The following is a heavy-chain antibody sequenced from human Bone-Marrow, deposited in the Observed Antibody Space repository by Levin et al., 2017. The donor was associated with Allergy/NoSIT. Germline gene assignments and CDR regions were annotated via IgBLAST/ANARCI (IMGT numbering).Heavy chain of an antibody. CDR1: GYTFTGYY. D-gene: IGHD2-2*01. J-gene: IGHJ4*02. CDR2: INAHSGGT. Sequence: ASVKVSCKASGYTFTGYYIHWVRQAPGQGFQWMGWINAHSGGTKYAQMFQGSVTMTRDRSINTAYMELSRLKSDDTATYYCARDSSYCTSSSCYGHFDRWGQGTLVTVSS. V-gene: IGHV1-2*02. CDR3: ARDSSYCTSSSCYGHFDR.